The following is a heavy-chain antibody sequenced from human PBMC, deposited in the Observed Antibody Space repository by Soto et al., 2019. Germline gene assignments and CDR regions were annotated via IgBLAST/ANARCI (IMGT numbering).Heavy chain of an antibody. V-gene: IGHV4-59*01. CDR3: ARDAGGPYDH. D-gene: IGHD2-15*01. CDR2: IYYSGST. Sequence: SETLSLTCTVSGAPITINYWSWIRQAPGKGLEWIGYIYYSGSTTYNPSLKSRVTMSADTSKDQFSLKPNSVTAADTAVYYCARDAGGPYDHWGAGILVTVSS. J-gene: IGHJ4*01. CDR1: GAPITINY.